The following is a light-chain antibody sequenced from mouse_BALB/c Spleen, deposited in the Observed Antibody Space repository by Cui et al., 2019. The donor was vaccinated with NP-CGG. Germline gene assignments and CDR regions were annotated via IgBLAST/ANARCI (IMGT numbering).Light chain of an antibody. Sequence: HAVVSQDSTLPTAPGKTVTLTCRSSTGTVTTTNYANWVQEKPDHLFTGLIGGTNNRAPGVPARFSGSLIGDRAALTITGAQTEDEAIYFCALWYSNHWVFGGGTKLTVL. CDR2: GTN. V-gene: IGLV1*01. J-gene: IGLJ1*01. CDR1: TGTVTTTNY. CDR3: ALWYSNHWV.